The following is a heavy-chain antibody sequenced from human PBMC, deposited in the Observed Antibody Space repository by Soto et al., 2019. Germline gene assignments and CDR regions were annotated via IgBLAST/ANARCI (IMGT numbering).Heavy chain of an antibody. CDR1: GFTFNTYA. V-gene: IGHV3-33*01. CDR3: AREYSLAVVLPGY. Sequence: LRLSCAASGFTFNTYAMYWVRQTPGRGLEWVAEIWYDGSNKDYADSVKGRFTISRDNSKNIVTLEMNSLRADDTGVYYCAREYSLAVVLPGYWGQGTLVTVSS. CDR2: IWYDGSNK. D-gene: IGHD2-15*01. J-gene: IGHJ4*02.